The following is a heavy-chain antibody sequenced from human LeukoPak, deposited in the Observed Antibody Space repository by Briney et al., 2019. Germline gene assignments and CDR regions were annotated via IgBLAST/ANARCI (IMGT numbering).Heavy chain of an antibody. CDR2: ISRSATTI. CDR3: ARNFRVMGMIAFDI. Sequence: GGSLRLSCAASGFTFSSYEMNWVRQAPGKGLEWVSSISRSATTIYYADSVKGRFTISRDNAKNSLYLQMNSLRAEDTAVYYCARNFRVMGMIAFDIWGQGTMVTVSS. J-gene: IGHJ3*02. CDR1: GFTFSSYE. V-gene: IGHV3-48*03. D-gene: IGHD3-16*01.